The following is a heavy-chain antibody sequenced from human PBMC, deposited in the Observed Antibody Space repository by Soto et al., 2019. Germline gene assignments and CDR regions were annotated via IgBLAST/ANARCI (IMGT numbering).Heavy chain of an antibody. CDR2: ISYDGTIT. V-gene: IGHV3-30-3*01. CDR1: GFTISNYG. CDR3: ATTRVGPCSSSICFSGIFDGMDV. D-gene: IGHD2-2*01. Sequence: QVQLVESGGGVVQPGRSLRLSCAASGFTISNYGMHWVRQAPGKGLEWVAVISYDGTITYYADSVKGRFTISRDNSKNTLYLQMNSLRTEETAVYYCATTRVGPCSSSICFSGIFDGMDVWGQGTTVTVSS. J-gene: IGHJ6*02.